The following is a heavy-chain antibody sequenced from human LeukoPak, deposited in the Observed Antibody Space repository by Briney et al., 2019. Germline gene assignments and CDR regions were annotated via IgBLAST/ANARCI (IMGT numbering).Heavy chain of an antibody. Sequence: GGSLRLSCAASGFTFNNYAMSWVRQPPGKGREWVAAISGSGGTTYYADSVKGRFTFSRDNSKNTLYLQMNSLRAEDTAVYYCAKARGQQLANWFDPWGQGTLVTVSS. CDR3: AKARGQQLANWFDP. CDR2: ISGSGGTT. J-gene: IGHJ5*02. CDR1: GFTFNNYA. V-gene: IGHV3-23*01. D-gene: IGHD6-13*01.